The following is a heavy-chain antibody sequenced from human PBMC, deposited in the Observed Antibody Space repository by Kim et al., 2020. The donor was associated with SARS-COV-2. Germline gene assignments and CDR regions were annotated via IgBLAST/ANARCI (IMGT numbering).Heavy chain of an antibody. V-gene: IGHV3-48*03. Sequence: GGSLRLSCAASGLTFSSYEMNWVRQAPGKGLEWVSYIRSTGTTIFYADSVKGRFTISRDNAKNSLYLQMNSLRAEDTAVYYCASSRRPATYAPGYFDYWGQGTLGTVSS. CDR2: IRSTGTTI. CDR1: GLTFSSYE. J-gene: IGHJ4*02. CDR3: ASSRRPATYAPGYFDY. D-gene: IGHD3-16*01.